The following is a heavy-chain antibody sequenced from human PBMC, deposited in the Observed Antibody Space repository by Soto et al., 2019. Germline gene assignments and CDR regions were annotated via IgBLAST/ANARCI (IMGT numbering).Heavy chain of an antibody. CDR1: GDSVSSNSAA. Sequence: SQTLSLTCAISGDSVSSNSAAWNWIRQSPSRGLEWLGRTYYRSKWYNDYAVSVKSRITINTDTSKNQFSLQLNSVTPEDTAVYYCARDGLPFEVNYYYGMDVWGQGTTVTVSS. J-gene: IGHJ6*02. CDR3: ARDGLPFEVNYYYGMDV. D-gene: IGHD2-2*01. CDR2: TYYRSKWYN. V-gene: IGHV6-1*01.